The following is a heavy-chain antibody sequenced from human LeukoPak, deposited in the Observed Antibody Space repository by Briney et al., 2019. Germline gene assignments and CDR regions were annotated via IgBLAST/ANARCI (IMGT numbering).Heavy chain of an antibody. J-gene: IGHJ6*02. V-gene: IGHV3-21*01. D-gene: IGHD5-18*01. Sequence: GGSLRLSCAASGFTFSSYSMNWVRQAPGKGLEWVSSISSSSYIYYADSVKGRFTISRDNAKNSLYLQMNSLRAEDTAVYYCARDKDTAMVYYYYYGMDVWGQGTTVTVSS. CDR1: GFTFSSYS. CDR3: ARDKDTAMVYYYYYGMDV. CDR2: ISSSSYI.